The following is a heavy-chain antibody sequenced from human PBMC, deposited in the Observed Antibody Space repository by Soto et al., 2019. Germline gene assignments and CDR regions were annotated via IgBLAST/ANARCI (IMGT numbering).Heavy chain of an antibody. J-gene: IGHJ4*02. CDR1: GFTFSSYS. D-gene: IGHD2-8*01. CDR3: ADLSRYCTMSNCD. V-gene: IGHV3-23*01. CDR2: IGTSAST. Sequence: DVRLLESGGGLAQPGGSLRLSCAASGFTFSSYSMSWVRQAPGKGLEWVSTIGTSASTYYGDSVRGRFTISRDNSRNTLYLQMNSLRAEDTAVYYCADLSRYCTMSNCDWGQGTLVSVSS.